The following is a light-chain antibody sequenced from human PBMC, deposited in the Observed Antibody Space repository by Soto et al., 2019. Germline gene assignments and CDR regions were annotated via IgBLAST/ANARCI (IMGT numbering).Light chain of an antibody. Sequence: EIVMTQSPATLSVSPGERATLSCRASQPVNSGYLAWYQQKPGQAPRLLMYGVSTRDTGIPDRFSGSGAGTDFTLTISRLEPGDFAVYYCQVYGSSPMTFGQGTKVDIK. V-gene: IGKV3-20*01. CDR1: QPVNSGY. J-gene: IGKJ1*01. CDR3: QVYGSSPMT. CDR2: GVS.